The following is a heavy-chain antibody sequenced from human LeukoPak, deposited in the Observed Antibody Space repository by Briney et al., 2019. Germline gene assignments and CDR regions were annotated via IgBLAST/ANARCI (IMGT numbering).Heavy chain of an antibody. V-gene: IGHV3-30*02. CDR3: AKDLHGGYSSDY. J-gene: IGHJ4*02. CDR2: IGYEGVHK. Sequence: AGGSLRLSCAASGFTFNNFGMHWVRKAPGKGLEWVSFIGYEGVHKYYADSVKGRSTISKDNSKATLYLQMNSLRPEDTAVYYCAKDLHGGYSSDYWGQGTLVTVFS. CDR1: GFTFNNFG. D-gene: IGHD4-23*01.